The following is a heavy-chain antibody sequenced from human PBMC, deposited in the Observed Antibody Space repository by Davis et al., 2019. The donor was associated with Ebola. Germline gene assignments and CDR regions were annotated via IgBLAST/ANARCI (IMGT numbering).Heavy chain of an antibody. CDR2: INPSGGST. Sequence: ASVKVSCKASGGTFSSYAISWVRQAPGQGLEWMGIINPSGGSTSYAQKFQGRVTMTRDTSTSTVYMELSSLRSEDTAVYYCARGPLHTVGDAWFDPWGQGTLVTVSS. CDR1: GGTFSSYA. D-gene: IGHD2-21*01. J-gene: IGHJ5*02. V-gene: IGHV1-46*01. CDR3: ARGPLHTVGDAWFDP.